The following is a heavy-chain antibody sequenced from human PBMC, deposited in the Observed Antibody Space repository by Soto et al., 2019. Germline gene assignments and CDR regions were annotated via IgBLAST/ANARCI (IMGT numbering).Heavy chain of an antibody. Sequence: GASVKVSCKASGYTFTSYYMHWVRQAPGQGLEWMGIINPSGGSTSYAQKFQGRVTMTRDTSTSTVYMELGSLRSEDTAVYYCARAGYYDSSGYNYYYYYGMDVWGQGTTVTVSS. V-gene: IGHV1-46*01. J-gene: IGHJ6*02. D-gene: IGHD3-22*01. CDR3: ARAGYYDSSGYNYYYYYGMDV. CDR2: INPSGGST. CDR1: GYTFTSYY.